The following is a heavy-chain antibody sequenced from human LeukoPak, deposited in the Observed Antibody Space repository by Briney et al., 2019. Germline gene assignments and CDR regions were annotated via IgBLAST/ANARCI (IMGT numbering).Heavy chain of an antibody. J-gene: IGHJ4*02. CDR3: ARDPHYYGSGSYSY. Sequence: PGGSLRLSCAASGFTVSSSYMIWVRQAPGKGLEWVSVIYSGGLTYYADSVKGRFTISRDSSKNTLYLQMNSLRAEDTAVYYCARDPHYYGSGSYSYWGQGTLVTVSS. V-gene: IGHV3-53*01. D-gene: IGHD3-10*01. CDR2: IYSGGLT. CDR1: GFTVSSSY.